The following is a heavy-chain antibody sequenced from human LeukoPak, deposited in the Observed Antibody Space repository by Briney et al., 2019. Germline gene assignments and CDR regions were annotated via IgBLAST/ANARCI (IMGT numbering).Heavy chain of an antibody. CDR3: AKHVWTSVWFFDY. CDR1: GFTFSNYA. V-gene: IGHV3-23*01. J-gene: IGHJ4*02. CDR2: ISGSGGQK. Sequence: PGGSLRLSCAASGFTFSNYALSWVRQAPEKGLEWVSLISGSGGQKDYADSVKGRFTISRDNSGNTLNLQMDSLKAEDTAVYYCAKHVWTSVWFFDYWGQGTLVTVSS. D-gene: IGHD6-19*01.